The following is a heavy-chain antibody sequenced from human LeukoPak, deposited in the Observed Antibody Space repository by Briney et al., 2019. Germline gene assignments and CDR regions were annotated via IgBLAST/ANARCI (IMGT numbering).Heavy chain of an antibody. J-gene: IGHJ5*02. Sequence: SVKVSCKDSGGTFSSYAISWVRQAPGQGLEWMGGIIPIFGTANYAQKVHGRVTITTDESTSTAYMELSSLRSEDTAVYYCARAADSGYDWYNWFDPWGQGTLVTVSS. D-gene: IGHD5-12*01. V-gene: IGHV1-69*05. CDR3: ARAADSGYDWYNWFDP. CDR2: IIPIFGTA. CDR1: GGTFSSYA.